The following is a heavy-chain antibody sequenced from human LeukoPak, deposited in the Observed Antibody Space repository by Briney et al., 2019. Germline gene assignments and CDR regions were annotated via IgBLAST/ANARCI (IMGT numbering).Heavy chain of an antibody. V-gene: IGHV4-4*02. J-gene: IGHJ4*02. CDR2: IYHSGST. CDR1: GGFISSSNW. CDR3: ARVSSGATTVDY. Sequence: SETLSLTCAVSGGFISSSNWWSRVRQPPGKGLEWIGEIYHSGSTNYNPSLKSRVTISVDKSKNQFSLKLSSVTAADTAVYYCARVSSGATTVDYWGQGTLVTVSS. D-gene: IGHD1-26*01.